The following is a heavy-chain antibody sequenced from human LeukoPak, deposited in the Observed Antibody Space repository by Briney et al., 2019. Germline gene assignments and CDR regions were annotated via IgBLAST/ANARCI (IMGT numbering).Heavy chain of an antibody. J-gene: IGHJ5*02. Sequence: GGYLRLSCAASGFTFSSYGMHWVRQAPGKGLVWISRINSDGGGAIYADSVKGRFTVSRDNAKNTLYLQMNSLRAEDTAVYYCARDVPHNWFDTWGQGTLVTVSS. CDR1: GFTFSSYG. CDR2: INSDGGGA. V-gene: IGHV3-74*01. CDR3: ARDVPHNWFDT.